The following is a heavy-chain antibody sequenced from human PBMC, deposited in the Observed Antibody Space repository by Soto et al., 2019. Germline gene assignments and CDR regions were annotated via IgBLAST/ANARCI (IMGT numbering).Heavy chain of an antibody. J-gene: IGHJ4*02. CDR2: ISSISSTI. CDR3: ARNAYGSSGSFHS. V-gene: IGHV3-48*02. D-gene: IGHD3-22*01. CDR1: GFIFSTYN. Sequence: PGGSLRLSCAASGFIFSTYNMNWVRQAPGKGLEWVSYISSISSTIYYADSVKGRFTISRDNAKNSLYLQRNSLRDEDTAVYYCARNAYGSSGSFHSWGQGTLVTVSS.